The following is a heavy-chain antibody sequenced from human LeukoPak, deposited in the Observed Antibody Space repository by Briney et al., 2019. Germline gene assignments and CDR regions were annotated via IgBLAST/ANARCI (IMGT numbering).Heavy chain of an antibody. J-gene: IGHJ4*02. Sequence: GESLRLSCAASGFTFSSYAMSWVRQAPGKGLEWVSAISGSGGSTYYADSVKGRFTISRDNSKNTLYLQMNSLRAEDTAVYYCATSSSFWSGYYPPYYFDYWGQGTLVTVSS. CDR1: GFTFSSYA. V-gene: IGHV3-23*01. D-gene: IGHD3-3*01. CDR3: ATSSSFWSGYYPPYYFDY. CDR2: ISGSGGST.